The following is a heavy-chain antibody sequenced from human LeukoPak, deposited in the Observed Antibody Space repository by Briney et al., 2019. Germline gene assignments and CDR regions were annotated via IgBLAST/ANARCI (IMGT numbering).Heavy chain of an antibody. Sequence: GGSLRLSCAASGFTFSSCSMHWVRQAPGKGLEWVAVISYDGSNKYYADSVKGRFTISRDNSKNTLYLQMNSLRAEDTAVYYCAKGGGDFPYYFDYWGQGTLVTVSS. V-gene: IGHV3-30*18. CDR3: AKGGGDFPYYFDY. D-gene: IGHD3-16*01. CDR1: GFTFSSCS. CDR2: ISYDGSNK. J-gene: IGHJ4*02.